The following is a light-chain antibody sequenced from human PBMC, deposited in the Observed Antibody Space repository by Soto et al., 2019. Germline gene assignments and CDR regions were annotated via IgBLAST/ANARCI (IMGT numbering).Light chain of an antibody. CDR1: SSNIGAGYD. V-gene: IGLV1-40*01. CDR2: ANS. CDR3: QSYDSSLSGWV. J-gene: IGLJ1*01. Sequence: QSVLTQPPSVSGAPGQRVTISCTGSSSNIGAGYDVHWCQQLPGTAPKLLIYANSNRPSGVPDRFSGSKSGTSASLAITGLQAEDEADYYCQSYDSSLSGWVFGTGTKLTVL.